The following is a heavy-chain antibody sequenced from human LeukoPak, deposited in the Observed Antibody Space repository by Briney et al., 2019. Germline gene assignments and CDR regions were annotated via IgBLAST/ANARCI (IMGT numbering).Heavy chain of an antibody. V-gene: IGHV4-38-2*02. CDR1: GYSISSGYY. D-gene: IGHD3-22*01. J-gene: IGHJ4*02. Sequence: SETLSLTCTVSGYSISSGYYWGWIRQPPGKGLEWIGSIYHSGSTYYNPSLKSRVTISVDTSKNQFSLKLSSVTAADTAVYYCARVYYDSSGYYSQFDYWGQGTLVTVSS. CDR2: IYHSGST. CDR3: ARVYYDSSGYYSQFDY.